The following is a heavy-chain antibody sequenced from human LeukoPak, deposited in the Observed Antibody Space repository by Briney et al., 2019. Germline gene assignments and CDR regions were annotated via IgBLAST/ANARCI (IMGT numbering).Heavy chain of an antibody. V-gene: IGHV1-69*13. D-gene: IGHD3-22*01. Sequence: SVKVSCRASGGTFSSYAISWVRQAPGQGLEWMGGIIPIFGTANYAQKFQGRVTITADESTSTAYMELSSLRSEDTAVYYCARLDSSGYYSAWFDPWGQGTLVTVSS. J-gene: IGHJ5*02. CDR3: ARLDSSGYYSAWFDP. CDR1: GGTFSSYA. CDR2: IIPIFGTA.